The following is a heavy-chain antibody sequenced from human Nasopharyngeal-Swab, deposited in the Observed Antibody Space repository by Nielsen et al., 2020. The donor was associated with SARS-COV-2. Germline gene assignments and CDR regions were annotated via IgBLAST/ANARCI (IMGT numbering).Heavy chain of an antibody. CDR1: GGSISSGSYY. Sequence: LRLSCTVSGGSISSGSYYWSWIRQPAGKGLEWIGCIYTSGSTNYNPSLKSRVTISVDTSKNQFSLKLSSVTAADTAVYYCARGSYDSSGYGLHYYYYGMDVWGQGTTVTVSS. CDR2: IYTSGST. J-gene: IGHJ6*02. V-gene: IGHV4-61*02. D-gene: IGHD3-22*01. CDR3: ARGSYDSSGYGLHYYYYGMDV.